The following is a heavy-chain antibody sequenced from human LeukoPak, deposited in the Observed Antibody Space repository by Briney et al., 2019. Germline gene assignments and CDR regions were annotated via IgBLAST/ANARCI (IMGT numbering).Heavy chain of an antibody. J-gene: IGHJ3*02. V-gene: IGHV3-11*04. CDR1: GFTFSDYY. Sequence: GGSLRLSCAASGFTFSDYYMSGIREAPGEGLGWVSYISSSGSTIYYADSVKGRFTISRDNAKNSLYLQMNSLRAEDTAVYYCARDRGYYGGDAFDIWGQGTMVTVSS. CDR2: ISSSGSTI. D-gene: IGHD4-23*01. CDR3: ARDRGYYGGDAFDI.